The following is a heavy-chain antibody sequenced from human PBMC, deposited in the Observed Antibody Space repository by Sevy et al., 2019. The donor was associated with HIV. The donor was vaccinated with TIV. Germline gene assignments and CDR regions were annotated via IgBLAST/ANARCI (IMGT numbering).Heavy chain of an antibody. V-gene: IGHV1-69*06. J-gene: IGHJ4*02. Sequence: ASVKVSCKASGGTFSSYAISWVRQAPGQGLEWMGGIIPIFGTANYAQKFQGGVTITADKSTSTAYMELSSLRSEDTAVYYCARGLYSSGWFFDYWGQGTLVTVSS. D-gene: IGHD6-19*01. CDR2: IIPIFGTA. CDR1: GGTFSSYA. CDR3: ARGLYSSGWFFDY.